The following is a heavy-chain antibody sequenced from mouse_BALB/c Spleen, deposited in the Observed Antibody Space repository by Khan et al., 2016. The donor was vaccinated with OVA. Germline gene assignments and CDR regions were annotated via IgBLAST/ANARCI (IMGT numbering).Heavy chain of an antibody. CDR2: IWAGGST. Sequence: VQLQESGPGLVAPSQSLSITCTVSGFSLSNYGVNWVRQPPGKGLGWLGIIWAGGSTNYNSALMSKLSIRKDNAKSQVFLKMNSLQADDTAMYYCARETAYYGNYEAMDYWGQGTSVTVSS. D-gene: IGHD2-10*01. J-gene: IGHJ4*01. CDR3: ARETAYYGNYEAMDY. V-gene: IGHV2-9*02. CDR1: GFSLSNYG.